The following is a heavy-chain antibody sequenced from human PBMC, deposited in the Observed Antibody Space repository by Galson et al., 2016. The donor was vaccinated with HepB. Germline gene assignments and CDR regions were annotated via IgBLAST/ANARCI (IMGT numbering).Heavy chain of an antibody. CDR1: GASVRSGSRF. CDR2: IYYSGTT. J-gene: IGHJ4*02. CDR3: ARERLTMLRGIIMRDFDY. D-gene: IGHD3-10*01. V-gene: IGHV4-61*01. Sequence: ETLSLTCTVSGASVRSGSRFWSWIRQPPGKGLEWIAYIYYSGTTNYNPSLKSRLTISVDTSKNQFSLKLSSVTAADTAVYYCARERLTMLRGIIMRDFDYWGQGTLVTVSS.